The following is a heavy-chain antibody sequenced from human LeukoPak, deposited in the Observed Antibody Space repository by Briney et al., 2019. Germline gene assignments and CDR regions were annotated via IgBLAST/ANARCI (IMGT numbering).Heavy chain of an antibody. Sequence: PGGSLRLSCAASGFTFSSYGMHWVRQAPGKGLEWVAVISYDGSNKYYADSVKGRFTISRDNSKNTLYLQMNSLRAEDTAVYYCAKDAYDILTGIENWFDPWGQGTLVTVSS. J-gene: IGHJ5*02. CDR2: ISYDGSNK. CDR1: GFTFSSYG. V-gene: IGHV3-30*18. CDR3: AKDAYDILTGIENWFDP. D-gene: IGHD3-9*01.